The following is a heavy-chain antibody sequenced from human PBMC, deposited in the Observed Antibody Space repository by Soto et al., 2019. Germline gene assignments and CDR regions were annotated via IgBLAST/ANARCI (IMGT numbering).Heavy chain of an antibody. J-gene: IGHJ4*02. D-gene: IGHD3-22*01. Sequence: GGSLRLSCVASGFTFSSYAMSWVRQAPGKGLEWVSAISGSGGSTYYADSVKGRFTISRDNSKNTLYLQMNSLRAEDTAVYYCAKTYYYDSSGYYYYFDYWGQGTLVTVSS. CDR3: AKTYYYDSSGYYYYFDY. CDR1: GFTFSSYA. CDR2: ISGSGGST. V-gene: IGHV3-23*01.